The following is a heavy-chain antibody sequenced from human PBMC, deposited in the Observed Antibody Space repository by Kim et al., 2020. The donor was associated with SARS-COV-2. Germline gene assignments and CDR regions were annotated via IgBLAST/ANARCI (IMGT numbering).Heavy chain of an antibody. V-gene: IGHV4-59*10. Sequence: NSNPSLNSRVTMSVDTSKNQFSLKLSSVTAADTAVYYCARSLVPDNWFDPWGQGTLVTVSS. CDR3: ARSLVPDNWFDP. D-gene: IGHD2-8*02. J-gene: IGHJ5*02.